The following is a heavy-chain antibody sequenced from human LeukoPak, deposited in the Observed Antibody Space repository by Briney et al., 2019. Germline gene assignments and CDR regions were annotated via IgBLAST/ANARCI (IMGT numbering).Heavy chain of an antibody. Sequence: GGSLRLSCAASGFTFSSYAMHWVRQAPGKGLEWVAWHFASNKYYAESVRGRFTMSRDNSKSTLYLQMDSLRVEDTAVYYCARDLCSTTSCFDYWGQGTLVSVSS. J-gene: IGHJ4*02. D-gene: IGHD2-2*01. CDR1: GFTFSSYA. V-gene: IGHV3-33*08. CDR2: HFASNK. CDR3: ARDLCSTTSCFDY.